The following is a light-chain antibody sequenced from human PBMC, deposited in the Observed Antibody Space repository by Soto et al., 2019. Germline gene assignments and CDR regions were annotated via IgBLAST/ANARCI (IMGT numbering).Light chain of an antibody. V-gene: IGKV3-20*01. CDR3: QQSGSSPRT. J-gene: IGKJ1*01. CDR2: GTS. Sequence: ETVLTQSPGTLSLSPGERATLSCRASQTVTKSYLAWYQQKPGQAPRLLIFGTSSRATGVPDRFSASGSGTDFTLTISSLEPEDFAVYFCQQSGSSPRTFGHGTKVEIK. CDR1: QTVTKSY.